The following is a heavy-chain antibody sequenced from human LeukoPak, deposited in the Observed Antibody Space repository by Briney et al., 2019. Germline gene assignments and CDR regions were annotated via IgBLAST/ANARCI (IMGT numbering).Heavy chain of an antibody. CDR3: ARDGDPLTGSNWFDP. Sequence: PGGSLRLSCAASGFTFSSYWMSWVRQAPGKGLEWVANIKQDGSEKYYVDSVKGRFTISRDNAKNSLYLQMNSLRAEDTAVYYCARDGDPLTGSNWFDPWGQGTLVTVSS. D-gene: IGHD1-20*01. V-gene: IGHV3-7*01. CDR2: IKQDGSEK. J-gene: IGHJ5*02. CDR1: GFTFSSYW.